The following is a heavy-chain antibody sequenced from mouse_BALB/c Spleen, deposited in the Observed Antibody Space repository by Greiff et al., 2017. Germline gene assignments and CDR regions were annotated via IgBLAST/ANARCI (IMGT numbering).Heavy chain of an antibody. CDR1: GYTFTSYT. Sequence: QVQLQQSGAELARPGASVKMSCKASGYTFTSYTMHWVKQRPGQGLEWIGYINPSSGYTNYNQKFKDKATLTADKSSSTAYMQLSSLTSEDSAVYYCARSEYGNYGFAYWGQGTLVTVSA. CDR3: ARSEYGNYGFAY. V-gene: IGHV1-4*01. CDR2: INPSSGYT. J-gene: IGHJ3*01. D-gene: IGHD2-10*02.